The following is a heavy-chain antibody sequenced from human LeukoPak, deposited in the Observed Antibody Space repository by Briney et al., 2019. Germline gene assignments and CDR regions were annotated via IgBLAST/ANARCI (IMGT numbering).Heavy chain of an antibody. CDR2: MNPNTGDT. CDR1: GYPFTIFD. CDR3: ARTGYNYGTPLNY. Sequence: ASLKVSCKASGYPFTIFDINWVRQAPGQGLEWVGWMNPNTGDTVYAQNFRGRVTMTRDTPIGTAYMELNSLRAEDTAVYYCARTGYNYGTPLNYWGQGTLVTVSS. V-gene: IGHV1-8*01. D-gene: IGHD5-18*01. J-gene: IGHJ4*02.